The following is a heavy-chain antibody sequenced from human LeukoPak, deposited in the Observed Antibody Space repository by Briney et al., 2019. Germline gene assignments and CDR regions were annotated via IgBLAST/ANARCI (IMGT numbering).Heavy chain of an antibody. J-gene: IGHJ3*02. CDR3: AKKRITMIVVVNPDAFDI. Sequence: GGSLRLSCAASGFTFSSYAMSWVRQAPGKGLEWVSAISGSGGSTYYADSVKGRFTISRDNSKNTLYLQMNSPRAEDTAVYYCAKKRITMIVVVNPDAFDIWGQGTMVTVSS. D-gene: IGHD3-22*01. CDR1: GFTFSSYA. V-gene: IGHV3-23*01. CDR2: ISGSGGST.